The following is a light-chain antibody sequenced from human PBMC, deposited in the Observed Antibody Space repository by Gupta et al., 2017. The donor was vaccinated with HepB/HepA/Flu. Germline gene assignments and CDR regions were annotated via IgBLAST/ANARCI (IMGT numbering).Light chain of an antibody. J-gene: IGKJ4*01. CDR3: RQQEGFPLS. CDR1: QSGLYSSNNKNY. V-gene: IGKV4-1*01. CDR2: WAS. Sequence: DIVMTQSPDSLAVSLGERATINCKSSQSGLYSSNNKNYLGWYQQKPGQPPKLLIDWASTRVCAVLDTISGSGSAGAFTLTIISRLAPDVAISYCRQQEGFPLSFGGGTKVEIK.